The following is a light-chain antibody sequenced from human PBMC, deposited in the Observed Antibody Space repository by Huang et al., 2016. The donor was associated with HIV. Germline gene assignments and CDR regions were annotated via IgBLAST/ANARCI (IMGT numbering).Light chain of an antibody. CDR2: DAY. Sequence: EIVLTQSPATLSLSPGDRATLSCRASQSVGSYLAWYQQKPCQAPRLLIYDAYNRATGIPARFSGSGSGTEFTLTISILEPGEFAVYYWQQCSNWRGTFGQGTKVEIK. J-gene: IGKJ1*01. V-gene: IGKV3-11*01. CDR1: QSVGSY. CDR3: QQCSNWRGT.